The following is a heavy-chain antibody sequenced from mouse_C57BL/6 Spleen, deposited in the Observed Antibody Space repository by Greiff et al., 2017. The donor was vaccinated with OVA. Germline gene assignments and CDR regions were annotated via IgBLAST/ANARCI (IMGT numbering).Heavy chain of an antibody. CDR3: AKGTTVVESAWFAY. CDR2: IWGDGST. J-gene: IGHJ3*01. Sequence: VKLVESGPGLVAPSQSLSITCTVSGFSLTSYGVSWVRQPPGKGLEWLGVIWGDGSTNYHSALISRLSISKDNSKSQVFLKLNSLQTDDTATYYCAKGTTVVESAWFAYWGQGTLVTVSA. V-gene: IGHV2-3*01. CDR1: GFSLTSYG. D-gene: IGHD1-1*01.